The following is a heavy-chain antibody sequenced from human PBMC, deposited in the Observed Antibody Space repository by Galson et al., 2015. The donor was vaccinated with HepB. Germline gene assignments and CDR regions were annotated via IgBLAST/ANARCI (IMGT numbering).Heavy chain of an antibody. D-gene: IGHD3-10*01. J-gene: IGHJ4*02. CDR2: ISYDGSNK. CDR3: ARMRGVRGYFDY. V-gene: IGHV3-30*04. CDR1: GFTFSSYA. Sequence: SLRLSCAASGFTFSSYAMHWVRQAPGKGLEWVAVISYDGSNKYYADSVKGRFTISRDNSKNTLYLQMNSLRAEDTAVYYCARMRGVRGYFDYWGQGTLVTVSS.